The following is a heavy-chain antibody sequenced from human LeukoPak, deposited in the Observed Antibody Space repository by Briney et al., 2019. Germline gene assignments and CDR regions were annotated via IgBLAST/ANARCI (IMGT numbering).Heavy chain of an antibody. CDR1: GFTFSTYA. D-gene: IGHD3-3*01. CDR2: ITSSGGGT. CDR3: ARAPLGMGFDS. V-gene: IGHV3-23*01. J-gene: IGHJ5*01. Sequence: PGGSLRLSCAASGFTFSTYAMTWVRQAPGKGLEWVSSITSSGGGTYYADSVRGRFTISRDNSKNTLYLQMKSLRVEDTAIYYYARAPLGMGFDSWSQGTLVTVSS.